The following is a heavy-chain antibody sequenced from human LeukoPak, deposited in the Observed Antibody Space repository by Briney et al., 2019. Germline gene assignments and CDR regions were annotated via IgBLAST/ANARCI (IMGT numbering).Heavy chain of an antibody. D-gene: IGHD3-3*01. CDR1: GGSFSGYY. Sequence: SETLSLTCAVYGGSFSGYYWSWIRQPAGKGLEWIGRIYTSGSTNYNPSLKSRVTISVDTSKNQFSLKLSSVTAADTAVYYCARGDYDFWSGYYRVMDVWGKGTTVTASS. J-gene: IGHJ6*03. CDR2: IYTSGST. CDR3: ARGDYDFWSGYYRVMDV. V-gene: IGHV4-59*10.